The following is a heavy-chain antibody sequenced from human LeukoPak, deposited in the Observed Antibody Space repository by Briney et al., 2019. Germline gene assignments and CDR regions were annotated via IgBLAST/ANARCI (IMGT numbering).Heavy chain of an antibody. CDR3: ARSRAPITFGGVIVIGPDY. CDR2: IKQDGSVK. Sequence: PGGSLRLSCAASGFTFSSYWMSWVRQAPGKGLEWVANIKQDGSVKYYVDSVKGRFTISRDNAKNSLYLQMNSLRAEDTAVYYCARSRAPITFGGVIVIGPDYWGQGTLVTVSS. V-gene: IGHV3-7*01. D-gene: IGHD3-16*02. CDR1: GFTFSSYW. J-gene: IGHJ4*02.